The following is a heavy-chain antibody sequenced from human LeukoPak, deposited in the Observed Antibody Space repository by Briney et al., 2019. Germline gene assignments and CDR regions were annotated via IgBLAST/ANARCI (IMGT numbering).Heavy chain of an antibody. J-gene: IGHJ6*03. CDR2: ISYDGSNK. CDR3: ARGRRGSGWPYYYYYMDV. CDR1: GFTFSSYA. V-gene: IGHV3-30*04. D-gene: IGHD6-19*01. Sequence: GGSLRLSCAASGFTFSSYAMHWVRQAPGKGLEWVAVISYDGSNKYYADSVKGRFTISRDNSKNTLYLQMNSLRAEDTAVYYCARGRRGSGWPYYYYYMDVWGKGTTVTISS.